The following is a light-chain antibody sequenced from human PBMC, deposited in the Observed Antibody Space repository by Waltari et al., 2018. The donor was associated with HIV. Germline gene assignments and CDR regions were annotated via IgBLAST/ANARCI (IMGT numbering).Light chain of an antibody. CDR1: SSNIGPDND. V-gene: IGLV1-40*01. CDR3: QSYDTSLRDYV. J-gene: IGLJ1*01. CDR2: GDS. Sequence: QSVLTQPPSVSGAPGQRVTISCTGSSSNIGPDNDVHWYQQQIPGTAPKLLIFGDSNRPAGVPDRFSGSKAGTSASLVITGLQAGDEADYYCQSYDTSLRDYVFGSGTKVTVL.